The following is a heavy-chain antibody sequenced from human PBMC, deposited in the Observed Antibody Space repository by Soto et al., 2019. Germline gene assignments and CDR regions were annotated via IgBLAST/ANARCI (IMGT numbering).Heavy chain of an antibody. CDR3: ARDWQLEPRDAFDI. CDR1: GYTFTSYG. D-gene: IGHD1-1*01. CDR2: ISAYNGNT. Sequence: GASVKVSCKASGYTFTSYGISWVRQAPGQGLEWMGWISAYNGNTNYAQKLQGRVTMTTDTSTSTAYMELRSLRSDDTAVYYCARDWQLEPRDAFDIWGQGTMVTVSS. J-gene: IGHJ3*02. V-gene: IGHV1-18*01.